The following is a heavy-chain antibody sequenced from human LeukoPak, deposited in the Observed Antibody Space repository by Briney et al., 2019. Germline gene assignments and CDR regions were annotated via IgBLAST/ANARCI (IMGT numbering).Heavy chain of an antibody. V-gene: IGHV4-59*08. CDR2: IYSSGST. D-gene: IGHD6-6*01. J-gene: IGHJ5*02. Sequence: SETLSLTCAVSGGSISGYFWSWIRQPPGKGLEWIGDIYSSGSTNYNPSLKSRVTISVDTSNSQFSLKLSSVTAADTAVYYCARSPPEYSSSSGLGWFDPWGQGTLVTVSS. CDR3: ARSPPEYSSSSGLGWFDP. CDR1: GGSISGYF.